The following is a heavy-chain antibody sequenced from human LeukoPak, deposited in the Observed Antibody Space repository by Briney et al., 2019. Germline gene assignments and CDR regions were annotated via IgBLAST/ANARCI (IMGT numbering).Heavy chain of an antibody. CDR3: ARRAWNYAFIDY. D-gene: IGHD1-7*01. V-gene: IGHV4-59*08. Sequence: PSETLSLTCTVSGGSISSYYWSWIRQPPVKGLEWIGYIYYSGSTNYNPSLKSRVTISVDTSKNQFSLKLSSVTAADTAVYYCARRAWNYAFIDYWGQGTLVTVSS. CDR2: IYYSGST. J-gene: IGHJ4*02. CDR1: GGSISSYY.